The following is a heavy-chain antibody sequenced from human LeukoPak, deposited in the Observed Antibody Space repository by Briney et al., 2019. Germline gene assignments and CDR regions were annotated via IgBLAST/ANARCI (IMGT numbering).Heavy chain of an antibody. CDR3: ARGGPPIYYYYYYMDV. J-gene: IGHJ6*03. CDR2: ISGSSSYI. CDR1: GFTFSSYS. D-gene: IGHD2-15*01. V-gene: IGHV3-21*01. Sequence: PGGSLRLSCAASGFTFSSYSMNWVRQAPGKGPEWVSSISGSSSYIYYADSVKGRFTISRDNAKNSLYLQMNSLRAEDTAVYYCARGGPPIYYYYYYMDVWGKGTTVTVSS.